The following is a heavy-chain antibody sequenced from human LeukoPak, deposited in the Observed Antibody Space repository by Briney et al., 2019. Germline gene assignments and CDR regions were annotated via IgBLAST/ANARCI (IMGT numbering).Heavy chain of an antibody. J-gene: IGHJ4*02. V-gene: IGHV1-18*01. CDR1: GYTFTSYG. D-gene: IGHD1-26*01. Sequence: ASVTGACMASGYTFTSYGISWVRQAPGKGLEWMGWISAYNGNTNYAQKLQGRVTKTTDTSTSTAYMELRSLRSDDTAVYYCARDADRVSGSYDYWGRGTPVTVSS. CDR3: ARDADRVSGSYDY. CDR2: ISAYNGNT.